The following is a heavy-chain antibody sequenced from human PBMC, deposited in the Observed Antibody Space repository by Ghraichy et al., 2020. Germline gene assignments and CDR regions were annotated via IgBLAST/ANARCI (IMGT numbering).Heavy chain of an antibody. J-gene: IGHJ6*03. V-gene: IGHV3-48*02. D-gene: IGHD3-3*01. CDR2: ISTTGTSV. CDR1: GFSFSGET. CDR3: ARSITVFGVATVGGYYNYMDV. Sequence: GESLNISCAASGFSFSGETMNWVRQAPGKGLEWISYISTTGTSVHYADSVKGRFTISRDNGKNSLFLEMNSLRDEDTAVYYCARSITVFGVATVGGYYNYMDVWGKGTTVSVSS.